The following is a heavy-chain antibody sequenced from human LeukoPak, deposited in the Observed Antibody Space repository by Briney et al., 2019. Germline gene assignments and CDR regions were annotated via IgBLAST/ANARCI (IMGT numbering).Heavy chain of an antibody. CDR3: ARTEDFWSGPPSN. D-gene: IGHD3-3*01. Sequence: PGGSLRLSCAASGFTFSSFPMSWVRQAPGKGLVWVSRINSDGSSTSYADSVKGRFTISRDNAKNTLYLQMNSLRAEDTAVYYCARTEDFWSGPPSNWGQGTLVTVSS. CDR2: INSDGSST. V-gene: IGHV3-74*01. J-gene: IGHJ4*02. CDR1: GFTFSSFP.